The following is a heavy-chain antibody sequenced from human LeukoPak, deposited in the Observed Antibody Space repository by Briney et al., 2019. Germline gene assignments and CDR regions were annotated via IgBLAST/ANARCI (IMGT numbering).Heavy chain of an antibody. Sequence: GGSLRLSCAASGFTFSSYEMNWVRQAPGKGLEWVAYISSSGSTIYYADSVKGRFTISRDYAKNSLYLQMNGLRAEDTAVYYCARGRRGGSYPDYFDYWGQGTQVTVSS. D-gene: IGHD3-16*02. CDR1: GFTFSSYE. V-gene: IGHV3-48*03. CDR2: ISSSGSTI. J-gene: IGHJ4*02. CDR3: ARGRRGGSYPDYFDY.